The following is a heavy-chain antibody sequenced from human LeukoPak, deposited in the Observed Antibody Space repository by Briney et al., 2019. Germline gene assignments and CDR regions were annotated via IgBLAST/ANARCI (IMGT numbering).Heavy chain of an antibody. CDR3: AKGARGYSGYDSHVRVVVVAAAFDY. CDR1: GFTFSSYG. D-gene: IGHD5-12*01. CDR2: IRYDGSNK. Sequence: PGGSLRLSCAASGFTFSSYGMHWVRQAPGKGLEWVAFIRYDGSNKYYADSVKGRFTISRDNSKNTLYLQMNSLRAEDTAVYYCAKGARGYSGYDSHVRVVVVAAAFDYWGQGTLVTVSS. V-gene: IGHV3-30*02. J-gene: IGHJ4*02.